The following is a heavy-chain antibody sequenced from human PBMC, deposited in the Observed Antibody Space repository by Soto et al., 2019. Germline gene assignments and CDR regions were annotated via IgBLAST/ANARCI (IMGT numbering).Heavy chain of an antibody. Sequence: EVQLVESGGGLVNPGGSLRLSCAASGFTFNNAWMNWVRQAPGKGLEWVGRIKSKTDGVPTDYAAAVKGRFTISRDDSKNTLYLQMNSLKTEDTAVYFCTTDPGPYSSAYWGQGTLVTVSS. CDR2: IKSKTDGVPT. CDR1: GFTFNNAW. V-gene: IGHV3-15*07. CDR3: TTDPGPYSSAY. D-gene: IGHD6-25*01. J-gene: IGHJ4*02.